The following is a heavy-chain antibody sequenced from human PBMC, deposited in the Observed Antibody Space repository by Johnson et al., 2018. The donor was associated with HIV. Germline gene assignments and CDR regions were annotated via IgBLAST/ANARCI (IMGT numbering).Heavy chain of an antibody. CDR1: GFTFDDYG. CDR3: TREGRTVAAFTVGDIVRGLRALRWAM. CDR2: TRNKANSYTT. J-gene: IGHJ1*01. Sequence: VQLVESGGGVVQPGGSLRLSCAAAGFTFDDYGMSWVRQAPGKGLEWVGRTRNKANSYTTEYAASVKGRFIISRDDSKNTLYRQMKSLKTEDTAVYYCTREGRTVAAFTVGDIVRGLRALRWAMWG. D-gene: IGHD6-19*01. V-gene: IGHV3-72*01.